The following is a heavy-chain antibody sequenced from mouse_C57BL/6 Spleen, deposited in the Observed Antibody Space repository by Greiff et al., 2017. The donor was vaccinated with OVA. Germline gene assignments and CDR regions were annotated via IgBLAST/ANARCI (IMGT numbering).Heavy chain of an antibody. CDR3: VRQDYGSSDVGAMDY. Sequence: EVQRVESGGGLVQPKGSLKLSCAASGFSFNTYAMNWVRQAPGKGLEWVARIRSKSNNYATYYADSVKDRFTISRDDSESMLYLQMNNLKTEDTAMYYCVRQDYGSSDVGAMDYWGQGTSVTVSS. CDR1: GFSFNTYA. D-gene: IGHD1-1*01. V-gene: IGHV10-1*01. J-gene: IGHJ4*01. CDR2: IRSKSNNYAT.